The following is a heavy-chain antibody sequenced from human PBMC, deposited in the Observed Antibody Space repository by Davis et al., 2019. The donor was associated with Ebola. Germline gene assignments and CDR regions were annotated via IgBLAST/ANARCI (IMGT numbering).Heavy chain of an antibody. CDR1: GYIFTSYI. J-gene: IGHJ4*02. D-gene: IGHD2-21*02. CDR3: AIEVTGGYFDN. CDR2: ISAYTGNL. V-gene: IGHV1-18*04. Sequence: AASVKVSCKASGYIFTSYIITWVRQAPGQGFEWMGWISAYTGNLNYAQKFQGRVTMTRDTSTSTAYMELRSLRSDDTAVYYCAIEVTGGYFDNWGQGTLVTVSA.